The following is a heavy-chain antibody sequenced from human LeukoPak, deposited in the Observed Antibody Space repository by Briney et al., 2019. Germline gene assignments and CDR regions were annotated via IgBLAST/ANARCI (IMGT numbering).Heavy chain of an antibody. CDR3: ARVLKQWLVGIDYFDY. CDR2: INSDGSSA. Sequence: GGSLRLSCAASGFTFSSYWMHWVRQAPGKGLVWVSRINSDGSSASYADSVKGRFTISRDNAKNTLYLQMNSLRAEDTAVYYCARVLKQWLVGIDYFDYWGQGTLVTVSS. CDR1: GFTFSSYW. D-gene: IGHD6-19*01. J-gene: IGHJ4*02. V-gene: IGHV3-74*01.